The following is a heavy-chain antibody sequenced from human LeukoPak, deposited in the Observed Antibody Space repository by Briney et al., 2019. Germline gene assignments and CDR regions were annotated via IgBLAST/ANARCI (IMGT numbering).Heavy chain of an antibody. D-gene: IGHD3-16*02. CDR2: INHSGST. Sequence: SETLSLTCAVYGGSFSGYYWSCIRQPPGKGLEWIGEINHSGSTNYNPSLKSRVTISVDTSKNQFSLKLSSVTAADTAVYYCVRDQVVMITFGGVIEQRYYGMDVWGQGTTVTVSS. CDR3: VRDQVVMITFGGVIEQRYYGMDV. CDR1: GGSFSGYY. J-gene: IGHJ6*02. V-gene: IGHV4-34*01.